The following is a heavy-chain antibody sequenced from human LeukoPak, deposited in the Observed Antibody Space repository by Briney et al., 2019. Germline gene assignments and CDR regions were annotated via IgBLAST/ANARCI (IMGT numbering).Heavy chain of an antibody. Sequence: GGSLRLSCAASGFTFRSYAMHWVRQAPGKGLEWVAVISYAGSNKFYADSVKGRFTISRDNSENTLYLQMTGLTFEDTAVYFCTRGYCSSTSCPFDCWGQGTLVTVSS. D-gene: IGHD2-2*01. CDR3: TRGYCSSTSCPFDC. CDR1: GFTFRSYA. CDR2: ISYAGSNK. V-gene: IGHV3-30-3*01. J-gene: IGHJ4*02.